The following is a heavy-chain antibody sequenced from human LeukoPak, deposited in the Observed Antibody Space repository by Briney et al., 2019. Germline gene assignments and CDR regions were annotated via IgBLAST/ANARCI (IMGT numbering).Heavy chain of an antibody. CDR1: GGSISSSSYY. D-gene: IGHD1-1*01. CDR2: IYYSGST. CDR3: ARDRGTWNDDGFDY. J-gene: IGHJ4*02. Sequence: SETLSLTCTVSGGSISSSSYYWGWIRQPPGKGLEWIGSIYYSGSTYYNPSLKSRVTMSVDTSKNQFSLKLSSVTAADTAVYYCARDRGTWNDDGFDYWGQGTLVTVSS. V-gene: IGHV4-39*07.